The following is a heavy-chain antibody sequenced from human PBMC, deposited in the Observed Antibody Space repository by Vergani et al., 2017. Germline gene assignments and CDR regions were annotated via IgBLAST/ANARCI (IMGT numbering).Heavy chain of an antibody. D-gene: IGHD2-15*01. Sequence: QVQLQASGPGRVKPSQTLSLTCTMSGGSISAGYYFWSWIRQPAGKGLEWLGHISASGNASHSPSLKTRVSMSVDTSKNKFSLTVTSVTAADTAIYFCARLSGGYYSGGKVHPLRTAFDVWGHGTVVTVSS. CDR1: GGSISAGYYF. CDR3: ARLSGGYYSGGKVHPLRTAFDV. V-gene: IGHV4-61*02. J-gene: IGHJ3*01. CDR2: ISASGNA.